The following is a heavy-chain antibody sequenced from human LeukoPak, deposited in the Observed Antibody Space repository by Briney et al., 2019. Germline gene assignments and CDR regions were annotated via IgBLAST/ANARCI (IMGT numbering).Heavy chain of an antibody. Sequence: GGSLRLSCAASGFIFRNHWMSWVRQVPGWALEWVAHIKQDGNEKHYVDSVEGRFTLSRDDSKNSLYLQMNSLRVDDSAVYYCARGPNYGDRVDYFDYWGQGTLVTVSS. V-gene: IGHV3-7*01. CDR2: IKQDGNEK. CDR3: ARGPNYGDRVDYFDY. CDR1: GFIFRNHW. J-gene: IGHJ4*02. D-gene: IGHD4-17*01.